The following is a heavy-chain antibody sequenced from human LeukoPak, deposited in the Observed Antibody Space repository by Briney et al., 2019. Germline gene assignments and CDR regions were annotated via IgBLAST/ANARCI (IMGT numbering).Heavy chain of an antibody. CDR1: GYSFTDYY. CDR3: ATSRWLYNWFDP. D-gene: IGHD4-23*01. Sequence: ASLKVACKASGYSFTDYYIHWVRQAPGQGLEWMGWINPNSGGTNYAQKFQGRVTMIRDTSISTDYLNLTRLRSDDTAVYYCATSRWLYNWFDPWGQGTLVTVSS. J-gene: IGHJ5*02. V-gene: IGHV1-2*02. CDR2: INPNSGGT.